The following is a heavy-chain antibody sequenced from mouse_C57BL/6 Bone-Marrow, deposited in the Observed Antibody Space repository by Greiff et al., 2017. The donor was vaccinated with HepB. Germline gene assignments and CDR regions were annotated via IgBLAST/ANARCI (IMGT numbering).Heavy chain of an antibody. Sequence: QVQLQQPGAELVKPGASVKLSCKASGYTFTSYWMHWVKQRPGQGLEWIGMIHPNSGSTNYNEKFKSKATLTVDKSSSTAYMQLSSLTSEDSAVYYCAEGYYYGSSPYYYAMDYWGQGTSVTVSS. CDR2: IHPNSGST. CDR1: GYTFTSYW. V-gene: IGHV1-64*01. D-gene: IGHD1-1*01. J-gene: IGHJ4*01. CDR3: AEGYYYGSSPYYYAMDY.